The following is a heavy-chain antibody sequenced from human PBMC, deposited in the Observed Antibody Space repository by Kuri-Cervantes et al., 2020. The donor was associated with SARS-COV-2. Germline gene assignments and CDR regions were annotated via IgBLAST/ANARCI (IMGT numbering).Heavy chain of an antibody. CDR2: ISHSGSTI. CDR3: AREGYSSGQDFDS. D-gene: IGHD6-19*01. V-gene: IGHV3-23*01. CDR1: GFIFSNYA. J-gene: IGHJ4*02. Sequence: GGSLKISCAASGFIFSNYAMSWVRQAPGKGLEWVSTISHSGSTIHYADSVKGRFTISRDSSKNTLFLRMYSLRGDDTAIYYCAREGYSSGQDFDSWGQGALVTVSS.